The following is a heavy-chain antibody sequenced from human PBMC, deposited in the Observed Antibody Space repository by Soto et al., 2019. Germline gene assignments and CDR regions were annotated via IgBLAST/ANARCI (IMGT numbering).Heavy chain of an antibody. Sequence: GGSLRLSCAASGFTFSSYGMHWVRQAPGKGLEWVAVIWYDGSNKYYADSVKGRFTISRDNSKNTLYLQMNSLRAEDTAVYYCASAVCPDSSGYYYGDYFDYWGQGTLVTVSS. J-gene: IGHJ4*02. V-gene: IGHV3-33*01. CDR2: IWYDGSNK. CDR3: ASAVCPDSSGYYYGDYFDY. CDR1: GFTFSSYG. D-gene: IGHD3-22*01.